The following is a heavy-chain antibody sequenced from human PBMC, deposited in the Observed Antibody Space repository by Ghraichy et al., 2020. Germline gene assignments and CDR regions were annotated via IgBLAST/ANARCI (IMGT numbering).Heavy chain of an antibody. J-gene: IGHJ4*02. CDR1: GGSISSGDFY. V-gene: IGHV4-31*03. CDR2: IYRRGST. D-gene: IGHD3-16*02. CDR3: ATSLLTSGGVLAN. Sequence: SETLSLTCTVSGGSISSGDFYWSWIRQFPGKGLEWIAYIYRRGSTHYNPSLKSRSTISLDTPKNQFSLILTAVSAADTAVYYCATSLLTSGGVLANWVQGTLVTVSS.